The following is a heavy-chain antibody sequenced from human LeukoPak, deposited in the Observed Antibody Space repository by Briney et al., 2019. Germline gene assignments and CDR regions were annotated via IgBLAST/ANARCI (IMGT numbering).Heavy chain of an antibody. CDR3: ARHPAVREYSGYDYPGDY. CDR2: IYPGDSDT. D-gene: IGHD5-12*01. V-gene: IGHV5-51*01. Sequence: GESLKISCKGSGYSFTSYWIGWVRQMPGKGLEWMGIIYPGDSDTRYSPSFQGQVTISADKSISTAYLQWSSLKASDTAMYYCARHPAVREYSGYDYPGDYWGQGTLVTVSS. CDR1: GYSFTSYW. J-gene: IGHJ4*02.